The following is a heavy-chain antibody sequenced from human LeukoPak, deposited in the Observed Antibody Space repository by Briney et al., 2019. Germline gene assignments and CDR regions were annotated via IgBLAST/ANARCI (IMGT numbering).Heavy chain of an antibody. V-gene: IGHV1-8*03. D-gene: IGHD2-21*02. J-gene: IGHJ4*02. CDR3: ARTTSMTASGYDY. CDR1: GYTFTNYH. CDR2: INPDTGDK. Sequence: ASVKVSCKASGYTFTNYHINWVRQASGQGLEWMTWINPDTGDKGYARKFQDRVTITTGTSISTAYMELSSLSSEDTAVYFCARTTSMTASGYDYWGQGTLVSVSS.